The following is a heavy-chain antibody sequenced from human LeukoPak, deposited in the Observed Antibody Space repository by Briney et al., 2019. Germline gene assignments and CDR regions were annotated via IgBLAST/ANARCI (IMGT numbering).Heavy chain of an antibody. CDR3: ARHYSNYVGNDAFAI. CDR1: GGSFSGYS. Sequence: SETLSLTCAVYGGSFSGYSWNWIRQPPVKGLEWIGEINHSGGTNYNPSLKSRVTISVDTSKNQFSLKLTSATAADTAVYYCARHYSNYVGNDAFAIWGQGTMVTVSS. CDR2: INHSGGT. V-gene: IGHV4-34*01. J-gene: IGHJ3*02. D-gene: IGHD4-11*01.